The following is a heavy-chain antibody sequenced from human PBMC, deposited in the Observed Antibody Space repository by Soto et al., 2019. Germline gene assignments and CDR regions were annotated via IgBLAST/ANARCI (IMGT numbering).Heavy chain of an antibody. J-gene: IGHJ4*02. V-gene: IGHV4-59*01. CDR1: GGSISSYF. D-gene: IGHD6-13*01. CDR2: VYYTGTT. Sequence: PSETLSLTCTVSGGSISSYFYIWVRQPPGKGLEWIGSVYYTGTTDYNPALKSRVTISVDTSKTQFSLNLRSVTAADTAVYYCARDLAAGTRAFHXWGRVTLVTVSX. CDR3: ARDLAAGTRAFHX.